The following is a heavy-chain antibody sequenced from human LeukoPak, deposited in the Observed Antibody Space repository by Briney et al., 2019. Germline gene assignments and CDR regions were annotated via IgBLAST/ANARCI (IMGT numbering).Heavy chain of an antibody. CDR1: GYTFTTYG. J-gene: IGHJ4*02. V-gene: IGHV1-18*01. D-gene: IGHD3-9*01. CDR2: ISVYNGNT. CDR3: ARMILLLGDVLTVPPRGFDY. Sequence: ASVKVSRKASGYTFTTYGISWVRQAPGQGLEWLGRISVYNGNTNYAQKLQGRVTMTTDTSTSTAYIELRSLRSDDTAVYYCARMILLLGDVLTVPPRGFDYWGQGTLVTVSS.